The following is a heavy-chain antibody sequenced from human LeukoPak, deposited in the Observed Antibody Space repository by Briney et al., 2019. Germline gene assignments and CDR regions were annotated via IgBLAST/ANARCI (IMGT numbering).Heavy chain of an antibody. J-gene: IGHJ4*02. CDR3: AKDRHYYGSGSFYTYFDY. CDR1: GFTFNSYA. V-gene: IGHV3-23*01. Sequence: GGSLRLSCAASGFTFNSYAMSWVRQAPGKGLEWVSLISGSGGSTYNADSVKGRFTISRDNSKNTLYLQMNSLRAEDTAAYYCAKDRHYYGSGSFYTYFDYWGQETLVTVSS. CDR2: ISGSGGST. D-gene: IGHD3-10*01.